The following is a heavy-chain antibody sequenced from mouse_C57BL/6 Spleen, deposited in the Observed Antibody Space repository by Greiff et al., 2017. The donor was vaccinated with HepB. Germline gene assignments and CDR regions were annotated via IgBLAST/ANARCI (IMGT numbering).Heavy chain of an antibody. J-gene: IGHJ4*01. CDR1: GFTFSDYG. V-gene: IGHV5-17*01. CDR3: ARRGYYSNYGYYAMDY. D-gene: IGHD2-5*01. CDR2: ISSGSSTI. Sequence: EVQGVESGGGLVKPGGSLKLSCAASGFTFSDYGMHWVREAPEKGLEGVAYISSGSSTIYYADTVKGRFTISRDNDKHTLFLQMTSLRSEDTAMYYCARRGYYSNYGYYAMDYWGQGTSVTVSS.